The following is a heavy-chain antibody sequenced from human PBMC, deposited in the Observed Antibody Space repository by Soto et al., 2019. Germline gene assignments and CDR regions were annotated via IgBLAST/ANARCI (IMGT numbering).Heavy chain of an antibody. CDR1: VFTFISYA. J-gene: IGHJ4*02. CDR2: ISGSGSST. Sequence: PGWSLRLSCASSVFTFISYAMSWVRQAPGKGLEWVSAISGSGSSTYYADSVKGRFTISRDNSRNTLYLQMNSLRAEDTAVYYCAKDFEIQLWLIPNGNFDYWGQGTLVTVSS. V-gene: IGHV3-23*01. CDR3: AKDFEIQLWLIPNGNFDY. D-gene: IGHD5-18*01.